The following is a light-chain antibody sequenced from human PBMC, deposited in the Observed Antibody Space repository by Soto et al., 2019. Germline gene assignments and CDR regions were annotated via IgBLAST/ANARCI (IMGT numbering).Light chain of an antibody. V-gene: IGLV2-14*01. J-gene: IGLJ2*01. CDR2: DVS. CDR1: SSDVGGYNY. CDR3: SSYTSSSTLV. Sequence: ALTQPASVSGSPGQSLTISCTGTSSDVGGYNYVSWYQQHPGKAPKLMIYDVSNRPSGVSNRFSGSKSGNTASLTISGLQAADEADYYCSSYTSSSTLVFGGGTKLTVL.